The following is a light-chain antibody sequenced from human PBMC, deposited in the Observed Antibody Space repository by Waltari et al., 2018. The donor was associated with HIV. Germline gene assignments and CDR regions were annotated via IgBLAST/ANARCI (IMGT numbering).Light chain of an antibody. V-gene: IGLV1-40*03. CDR1: SSNIGAGYD. Sequence: QSVLTQPPSISGAPGQRITVSCSGTSSNIGAGYDGHWYQQLPGTAPKLLLYKNKNRPSGVPDRFSASKSDASASLAITGLQAADEGDYFCQSYDTSLSAWVFGGGTRLTVL. CDR3: QSYDTSLSAWV. J-gene: IGLJ2*01. CDR2: KNK.